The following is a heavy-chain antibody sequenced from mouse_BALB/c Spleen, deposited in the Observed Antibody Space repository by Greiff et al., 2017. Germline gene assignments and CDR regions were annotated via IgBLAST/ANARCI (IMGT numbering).Heavy chain of an antibody. Sequence: EVQLQESGGGLVQPGGSLNLSCAASGFDFSRYWMSWARQAPGKGQEWIGEINPGSSTINYTPSLKDKFIISRDNAKNTLYLQMSKVRSEDTALYYCARRTSWDFDYWGQGTTLTVSS. V-gene: IGHV4-2*02. CDR1: GFDFSRYW. J-gene: IGHJ2*01. CDR2: INPGSSTI. CDR3: ARRTSWDFDY. D-gene: IGHD3-3*01.